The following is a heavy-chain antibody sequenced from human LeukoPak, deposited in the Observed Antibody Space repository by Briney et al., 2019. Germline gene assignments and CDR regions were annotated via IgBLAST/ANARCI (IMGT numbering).Heavy chain of an antibody. D-gene: IGHD1-14*01. CDR2: ISGSGGST. V-gene: IGHV3-23*01. CDR1: GFTFSSYA. J-gene: IGHJ6*02. Sequence: GGSLRLSCAASGFTFSSYAMSWVRQAPGKGLEWVSAISGSGGSTYYADSVKGRFTISRDNSKNTLYLQMNSLRAEDTAAYYCAKDTWVFTTLYGMDVWGQGTTVTVSS. CDR3: AKDTWVFTTLYGMDV.